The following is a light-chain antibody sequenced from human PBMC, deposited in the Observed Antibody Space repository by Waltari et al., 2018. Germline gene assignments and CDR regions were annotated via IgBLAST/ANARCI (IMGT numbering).Light chain of an antibody. CDR1: TSNIGAGHD. V-gene: IGLV1-40*01. CDR2: GKN. CDR3: QSFDNMLSGGVV. J-gene: IGLJ2*01. Sequence: QSVLTQPPSVSGTPGQRVTISCSGSTSNIGAGHDVHWYQHLPGTAPKLLISGKNKRPSGVPDRCSGSKSGTSASLAITGLQADDEADYFCQSFDNMLSGGVVFGGGTKLAVL.